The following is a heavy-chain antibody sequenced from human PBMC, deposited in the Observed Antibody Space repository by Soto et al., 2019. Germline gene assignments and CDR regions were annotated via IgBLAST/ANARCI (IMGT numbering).Heavy chain of an antibody. V-gene: IGHV4-59*01. CDR2: IYYSGST. D-gene: IGHD6-13*01. Sequence: PSESLSLTCTVSGGYISSYYWSWIRQPPGKGLEWIGYIYYSGSTNYDPSLKSRVTISVDTSKNQFSLKLSSVTAADTAVYYCARAGSSGWYSWGYWGQGTLVTVSS. CDR3: ARAGSSGWYSWGY. J-gene: IGHJ4*02. CDR1: GGYISSYY.